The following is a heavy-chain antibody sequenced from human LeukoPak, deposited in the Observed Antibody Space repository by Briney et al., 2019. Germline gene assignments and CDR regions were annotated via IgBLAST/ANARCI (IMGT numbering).Heavy chain of an antibody. CDR3: ARSRDGYNP. J-gene: IGHJ4*02. Sequence: EASVKVSCKASGYTFTSYGISWVRQAPGQGLEWMGWISAYNGNTNYAQKFQGRVTITADKSTSTAYMELSSLRSEDTAVYYCARSRDGYNPWGQGTLVTVPS. D-gene: IGHD5-24*01. CDR1: GYTFTSYG. V-gene: IGHV1-18*01. CDR2: ISAYNGNT.